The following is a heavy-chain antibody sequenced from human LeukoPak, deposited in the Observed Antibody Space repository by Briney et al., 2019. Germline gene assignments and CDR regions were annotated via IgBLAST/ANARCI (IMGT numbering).Heavy chain of an antibody. V-gene: IGHV1-69*13. Sequence: LVKVSCSASGGTFTISAISWVRHAPGQGLEWMRGIIPIFGTANYAQTFQGKVTITADESTSTAYMELSSLRSEDTAVYYCAGGITFGGVIATYTDYWGQGTLVTVSS. J-gene: IGHJ4*02. CDR2: IIPIFGTA. CDR1: GGTFTISA. CDR3: AGGITFGGVIATYTDY. D-gene: IGHD3-16*02.